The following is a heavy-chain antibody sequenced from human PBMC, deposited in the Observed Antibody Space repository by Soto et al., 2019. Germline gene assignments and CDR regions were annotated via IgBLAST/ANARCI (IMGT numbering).Heavy chain of an antibody. CDR2: IYSTENT. D-gene: IGHD3-3*01. CDR1: GGSVSSNSYS. CDR3: ARGGPQDYDFWSGYYIMVGVRDSNYYYYGMDV. J-gene: IGHJ6*02. V-gene: IGHV4-39*01. Sequence: SETLSLTCTVSGGSVSSNSYSWGWIRQSPGKGLEWIGIIYSTENTYYHPSLLSRVTISADTSMNEFSLRLSSVTAADTAVYYCARGGPQDYDFWSGYYIMVGVRDSNYYYYGMDVWGQGTTVTVSS.